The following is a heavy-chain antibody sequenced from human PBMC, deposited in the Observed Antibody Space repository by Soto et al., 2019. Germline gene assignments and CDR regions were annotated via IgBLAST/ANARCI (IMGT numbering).Heavy chain of an antibody. J-gene: IGHJ6*02. CDR3: ARDGALWFGELQLPGGAGMDV. CDR2: IIPILGTA. CDR1: GGTFSSYA. D-gene: IGHD3-10*01. V-gene: IGHV1-69*12. Sequence: QVQLVQSGAEVKKPGSSVKVSCKASGGTFSSYAISWVRQAPGQGLEWMGGIIPILGTANYEQKIQGRVTITADESTSTAYMELSSLRSEDTAVYYCARDGALWFGELQLPGGAGMDVWGQGTTVTVSS.